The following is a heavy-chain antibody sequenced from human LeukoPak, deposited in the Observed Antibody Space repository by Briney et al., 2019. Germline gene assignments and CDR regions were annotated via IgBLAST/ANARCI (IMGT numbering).Heavy chain of an antibody. CDR1: GFTFSNAW. CDR3: TTDKGITFGGVIVIPVY. Sequence: GGSLRLSCAASGFTFSNAWMSWVRQAPGKGLEWVGRIKSKTDGGTTDYAAPVKGRFTTSRDDSKNTLYLQMNSLKTEDTAVYYCTTDKGITFGGVIVIPVYWGQGTLVTVSS. D-gene: IGHD3-16*02. CDR2: IKSKTDGGTT. V-gene: IGHV3-15*01. J-gene: IGHJ4*02.